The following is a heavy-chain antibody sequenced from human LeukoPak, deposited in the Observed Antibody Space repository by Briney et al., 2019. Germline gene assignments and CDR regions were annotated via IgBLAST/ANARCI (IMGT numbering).Heavy chain of an antibody. CDR3: ARGYCSGGSCYSRPDS. CDR1: GFTFSSSW. D-gene: IGHD2-15*01. CDR2: ISSDGSST. Sequence: GGSLRLSCAASGFTFSSSWMHWVRQAPGKGLVWVSRISSDGSSTNYADSVKGRFTVSRDNAKNTLFLQMNSLRAEDTAIYYCARGYCSGGSCYSRPDSWGQGTLVIVSS. V-gene: IGHV3-74*01. J-gene: IGHJ4*02.